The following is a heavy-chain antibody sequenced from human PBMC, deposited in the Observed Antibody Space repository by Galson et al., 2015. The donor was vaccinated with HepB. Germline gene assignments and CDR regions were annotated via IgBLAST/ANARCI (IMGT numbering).Heavy chain of an antibody. V-gene: IGHV3-30*04. CDR2: ISYDGSKE. CDR3: VRGAWRHLVESPLAY. Sequence: SLRLSCAASGFTFNTYAMNWVRQAPGKGLEWVGLISYDGSKEYYADSVKGRFTLSRDNSKNTLYLQMNSLRPEDTAVYFCVRGAWRHLVESPLAYWGQGTLVTVSS. CDR1: GFTFNTYA. D-gene: IGHD6-13*01. J-gene: IGHJ4*02.